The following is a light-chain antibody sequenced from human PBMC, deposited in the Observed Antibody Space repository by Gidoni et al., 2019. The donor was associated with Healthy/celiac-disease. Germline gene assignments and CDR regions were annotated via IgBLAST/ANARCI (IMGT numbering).Light chain of an antibody. V-gene: IGLV2-23*02. J-gene: IGLJ1*01. CDR2: EVS. CDR3: CSSAGSSTFLYV. CDR1: SSDVGSYNL. Sequence: QAALTQPASVSGSPGQSITISCTGTSSDVGSYNLVSWYQQHPGKAPHLMIHEVSKRPSRVSTRFSGSKSGNTASLTISGLQAEDEAAYYCCSSAGSSTFLYVFGTGTKVTVL.